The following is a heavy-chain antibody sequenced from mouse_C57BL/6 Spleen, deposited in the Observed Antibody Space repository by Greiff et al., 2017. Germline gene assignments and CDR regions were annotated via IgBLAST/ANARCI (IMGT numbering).Heavy chain of an antibody. J-gene: IGHJ1*03. CDR1: GYTFTSYG. CDR3: AYYGSSYGYFGV. V-gene: IGHV1-81*01. CDR2: IYPRSGNT. Sequence: VQLQQSGAELARPGASVKLSCKASGYTFTSYGISWVKQRTGQGLEWIGEIYPRSGNTYYNEKFKGKATLTADKSSSTAYMELRSLTSEDSAVYFCAYYGSSYGYFGVWGTGTTVTVSS. D-gene: IGHD1-1*01.